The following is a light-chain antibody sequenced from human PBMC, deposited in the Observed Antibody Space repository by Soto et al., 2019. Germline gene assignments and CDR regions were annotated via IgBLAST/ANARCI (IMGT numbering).Light chain of an antibody. CDR3: QSYDSSLSASV. V-gene: IGLV1-40*01. CDR1: SSNIGAGYD. J-gene: IGLJ3*02. CDR2: VNN. Sequence: QSVLTQPPSVSGAPGQRVTISCTGSSSNIGAGYDVHWYQQVTGTAPKLLIYVNNNRPSGVHDRFSGSKSGTSASLVITGLQAEDEADYYCQSYDSSLSASVFGGGTKLTVL.